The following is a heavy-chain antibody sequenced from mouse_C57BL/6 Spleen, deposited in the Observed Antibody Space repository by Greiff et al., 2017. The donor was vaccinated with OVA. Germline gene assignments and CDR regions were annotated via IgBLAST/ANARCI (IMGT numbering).Heavy chain of an antibody. V-gene: IGHV3-6*01. D-gene: IGHD1-1*01. Sequence: DVKLVESGPGLVKPSQSLSLTCSVTGYSITSGYYWNWIRQFPGNKLEWMGYISYDGSNNYNPSFKNRISITRDTSKNQFFLKLNSVTTEDTATYYCARGGNYYGSSYGDYAMDYWGQGTSVTVSS. J-gene: IGHJ4*01. CDR2: ISYDGSN. CDR1: GYSITSGYY. CDR3: ARGGNYYGSSYGDYAMDY.